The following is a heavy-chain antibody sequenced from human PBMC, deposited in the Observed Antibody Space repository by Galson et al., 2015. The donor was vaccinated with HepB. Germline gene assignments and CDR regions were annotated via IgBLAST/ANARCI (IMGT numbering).Heavy chain of an antibody. CDR1: GFTFSSSN. J-gene: IGHJ5*02. V-gene: IGHV3-48*03. D-gene: IGHD3-3*01. CDR3: ARDSRATFGEPNWFDP. Sequence: SLRLSCAAYGFTFSSSNLHCVRQAPGKGLDWISYISATGTTIEYADSVKVRFIISRYNAKNSLYLQVNSLRVEDTAVYYCARDSRATFGEPNWFDPWGQGTLVIVSS. CDR2: ISATGTTI.